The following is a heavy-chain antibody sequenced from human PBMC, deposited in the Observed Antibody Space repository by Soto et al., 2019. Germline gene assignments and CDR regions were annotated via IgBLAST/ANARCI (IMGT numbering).Heavy chain of an antibody. J-gene: IGHJ4*02. V-gene: IGHV4-59*08. CDR2: IYYSGST. CDR1: GGSISSYY. CDR3: ARTRGWYRSGGFDY. D-gene: IGHD6-19*01. Sequence: ETLSLTCTVSGGSISSYYWSWIRQPPGKGLEWIGYIYYSGSTNYNPSLKSRVTISVDTSKNQFSLKLSSVTAADTAVYYCARTRGWYRSGGFDYWGQGTLVTVSS.